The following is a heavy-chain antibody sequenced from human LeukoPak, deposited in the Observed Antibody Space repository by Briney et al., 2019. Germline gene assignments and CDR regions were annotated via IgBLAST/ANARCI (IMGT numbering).Heavy chain of an antibody. D-gene: IGHD2-2*02. J-gene: IGHJ4*02. V-gene: IGHV3-23*01. CDR1: GFTFSSYA. CDR3: AKAQRRGYCSSTSRYIDY. CDR2: ISGSADST. Sequence: GGSLRLSYAASGFTFSSYAMTWVRRAAGKGLEWVSAISGSADSTYYADSVKGRFTISRDNSKNTLYLQMNSLRAEDTAVYYCAKAQRRGYCSSTSRYIDYCGQGTLVTVSS.